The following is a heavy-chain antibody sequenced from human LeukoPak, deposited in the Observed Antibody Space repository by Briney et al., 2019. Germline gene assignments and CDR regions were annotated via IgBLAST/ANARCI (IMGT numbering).Heavy chain of an antibody. CDR1: GGSISSYY. CDR2: IYTSGST. J-gene: IGHJ5*02. CDR3: ASHNRITIFGVPNGGWFDP. Sequence: SETLSLTCTVSGGSISSYYWSWIRQPAGKGLEWIGRIYTSGSTNYNPSLKSRVTISVDTSKNQFSLKLSSVTAADTAVYYCASHNRITIFGVPNGGWFDPWGQGTLVTVSS. D-gene: IGHD3-3*01. V-gene: IGHV4-4*07.